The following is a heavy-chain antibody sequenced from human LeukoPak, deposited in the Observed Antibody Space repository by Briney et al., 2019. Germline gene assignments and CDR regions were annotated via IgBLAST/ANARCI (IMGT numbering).Heavy chain of an antibody. D-gene: IGHD2-8*02. J-gene: IGHJ4*02. Sequence: PGESLRLSCTVSGFTFSGYAMSWVRQAPGKGLQWVSIISGSGATTYYADSVKGRFTISRDNSKNTVNLEMNNLRAEDTAVYYCARDRRYFDTGGLGGPDYWGQGTLVTVSS. CDR2: ISGSGATT. CDR3: ARDRRYFDTGGLGGPDY. V-gene: IGHV3-23*01. CDR1: GFTFSGYA.